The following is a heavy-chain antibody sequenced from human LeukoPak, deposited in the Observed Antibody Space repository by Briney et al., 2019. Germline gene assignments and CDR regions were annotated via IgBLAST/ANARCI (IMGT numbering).Heavy chain of an antibody. J-gene: IGHJ4*02. V-gene: IGHV3-20*04. D-gene: IGHD4-17*01. CDR2: ISWNSGSI. CDR3: ARAGGSTVSHSDY. CDR1: GFTFSSYA. Sequence: GGSLRLSCAASGFTFSSYAMSWVRQAPGKGLEWVSGISWNSGSIGYADSVKGRFTISKDNAKNSLYLQMNSLRAEDTAVYYCARAGGSTVSHSDYWGQGTLVTVSS.